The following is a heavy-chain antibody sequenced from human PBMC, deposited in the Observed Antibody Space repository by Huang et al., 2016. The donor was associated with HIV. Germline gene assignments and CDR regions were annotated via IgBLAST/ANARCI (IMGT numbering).Heavy chain of an antibody. Sequence: QLQLQESGPGLVKPSEPLSLTCTVSGGSIRSDNYYWGWIRQPPGKGLEWIGRIYYSGGTYSNPSLKSRVTITVDTSRNQFSLKMRSVTAADTAVYYCARLPGSITMIRGVITDPYWGQGTLVTVSS. D-gene: IGHD3-10*01. V-gene: IGHV4-39*01. CDR3: ARLPGSITMIRGVITDPY. CDR1: GGSIRSDNYY. CDR2: IYYSGGT. J-gene: IGHJ4*02.